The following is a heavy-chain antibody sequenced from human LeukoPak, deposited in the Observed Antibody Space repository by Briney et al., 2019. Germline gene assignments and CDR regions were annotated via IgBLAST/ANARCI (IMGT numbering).Heavy chain of an antibody. CDR1: GFTFSSYG. D-gene: IGHD3-10*01. CDR2: IWYDGNNK. Sequence: GRSLRLSCAASGFTFSSYGMHWVRQAPGKGLEWVAVIWYDGNNKYYEDSVKGRFTISRDNSKNTLYLQMDSLRAEDTAVYYCARDWGSGNSYYFDYWGQGTPVTVSS. J-gene: IGHJ4*02. CDR3: ARDWGSGNSYYFDY. V-gene: IGHV3-33*01.